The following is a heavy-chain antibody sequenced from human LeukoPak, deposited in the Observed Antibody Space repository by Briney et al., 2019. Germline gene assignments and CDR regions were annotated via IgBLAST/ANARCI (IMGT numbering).Heavy chain of an antibody. J-gene: IGHJ6*03. Sequence: GGSLRLSCAASGFTFSSFDMHWVRQPTGQGLEWVSTIGTASNTYYPGSVEGRFTLSRDNAKNSLYLQMNSLTAGDTAVYYCARGPPRGKYYYMDVWGKGTTVTVSS. CDR2: IGTASNT. CDR1: GFTFSSFD. CDR3: ARGPPRGKYYYMDV. V-gene: IGHV3-13*01. D-gene: IGHD1-1*01.